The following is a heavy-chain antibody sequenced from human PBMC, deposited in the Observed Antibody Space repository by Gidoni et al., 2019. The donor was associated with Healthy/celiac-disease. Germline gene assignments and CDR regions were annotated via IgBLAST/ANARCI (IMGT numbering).Heavy chain of an antibody. V-gene: IGHV3-64D*06. J-gene: IGHJ4*02. Sequence: EVQLVESGGGLVQHGGSLILSCSASGLTFSSDAMHWARQGPGKGLEYVSAISSNGGSTYYADTVKGRFTISRDNSKNTLYLQMSSLRAEDTAVYYCVKPGIAVAGSDYWGQGTLVTVSS. CDR1: GLTFSSDA. CDR2: ISSNGGST. CDR3: VKPGIAVAGSDY. D-gene: IGHD6-19*01.